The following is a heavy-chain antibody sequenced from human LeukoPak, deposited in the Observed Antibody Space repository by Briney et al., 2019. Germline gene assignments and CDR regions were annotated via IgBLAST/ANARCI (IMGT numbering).Heavy chain of an antibody. J-gene: IGHJ4*02. CDR2: INHGGSI. CDR1: GGSFSGFY. V-gene: IGHV4-34*01. Sequence: SETLSLTCAVYGGSFSGFYLSWIRQSPGMGLEWIGEINHGGSINYNPSLKSRVTIPVDTSNDQFSLILSSVTAADTAVYFCARELTYSGSHRNFDSWGQGTLVTVSS. CDR3: ARELTYSGSHRNFDS. D-gene: IGHD1-26*01.